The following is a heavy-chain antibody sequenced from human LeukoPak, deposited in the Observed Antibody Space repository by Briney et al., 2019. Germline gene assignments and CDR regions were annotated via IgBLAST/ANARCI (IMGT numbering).Heavy chain of an antibody. CDR1: GGSVSSYY. Sequence: PSETLSLTCTVSGGSVSSYYWSWIRQPPGKGLEWIGYIYYSGSTNYNPSLKSRVTISVDTSKNQFSLKLSSVTAADTAVYYCARGASPHCSGGSYFPNWFDPWGQGTLVTVSS. CDR3: ARGASPHCSGGSYFPNWFDP. J-gene: IGHJ5*02. CDR2: IYYSGST. D-gene: IGHD2-15*01. V-gene: IGHV4-59*02.